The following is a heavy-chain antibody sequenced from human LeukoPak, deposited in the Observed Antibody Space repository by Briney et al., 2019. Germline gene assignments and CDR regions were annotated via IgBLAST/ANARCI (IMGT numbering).Heavy chain of an antibody. D-gene: IGHD1/OR15-1a*01. CDR1: GFSFRDYT. Sequence: GGSLRLSCAASGFSFRDYTMNWVRQAPGKGLEWVASISSSSTYIYFANSVRGRFTISRDNAKNSLYLQMNSLRAEDTAVYYCAKDSPSRTATTEVPVDYWGQGTLVTVSS. CDR3: AKDSPSRTATTEVPVDY. J-gene: IGHJ4*02. V-gene: IGHV3-21*01. CDR2: ISSSSTYI.